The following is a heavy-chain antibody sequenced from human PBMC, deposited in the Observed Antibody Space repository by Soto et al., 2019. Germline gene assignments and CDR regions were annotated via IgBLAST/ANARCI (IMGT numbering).Heavy chain of an antibody. J-gene: IGHJ4*02. CDR3: AKVGYDTFGYYLRSFDC. CDR2: ISGSGNTI. D-gene: IGHD3-3*01. V-gene: IGHV3-23*01. CDR1: GFTFSTNA. Sequence: GSPRLSCAASGFTFSTNAMSWVRQAPGMGLEFVSLISGSGNTIYYADSVKGRFTISRDNSKNTLSLQMNSLRAEDTAVYYCAKVGYDTFGYYLRSFDCWGQGTLVTVSS.